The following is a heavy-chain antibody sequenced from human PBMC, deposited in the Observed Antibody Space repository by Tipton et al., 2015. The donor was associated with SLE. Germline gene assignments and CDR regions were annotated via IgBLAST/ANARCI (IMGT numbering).Heavy chain of an antibody. Sequence: TLSLTCAVYGGSFSGYYWSWIRQPPGKGLEWIGEIIHSGTTNYNPSLKSRVSISVDTSKNQFSLKLSSVTTADTAVYYCARRVVPDYWGQGTLVTVSS. CDR3: ARRVVPDY. D-gene: IGHD2-2*01. J-gene: IGHJ4*02. V-gene: IGHV4-34*12. CDR2: IIHSGTT. CDR1: GGSFSGYY.